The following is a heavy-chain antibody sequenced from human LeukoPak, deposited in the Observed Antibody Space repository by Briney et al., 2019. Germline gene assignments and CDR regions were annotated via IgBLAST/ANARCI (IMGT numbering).Heavy chain of an antibody. Sequence: SETLSLTCAVYGGSFSGYYWSWIRQPPGKGLEWIGEINYSGSTNYNPSLKSRATISVDTSKNQFSLKLSSVTAADTAVYYCAREARYGDRTFDYWGQGTLVTVSS. CDR3: AREARYGDRTFDY. CDR1: GGSFSGYY. D-gene: IGHD4-17*01. CDR2: INYSGST. V-gene: IGHV4-34*01. J-gene: IGHJ4*02.